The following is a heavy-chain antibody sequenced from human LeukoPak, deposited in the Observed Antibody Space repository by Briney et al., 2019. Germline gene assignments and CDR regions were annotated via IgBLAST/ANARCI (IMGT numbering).Heavy chain of an antibody. V-gene: IGHV1-46*01. CDR2: INPRGGST. Sequence: ASVKVSCKASGYTFTSHFMHWVRQAPGQGLEWMGIINPRGGSTSYTQKFQGRVTMTRDTSTSTVYMELSSLRSEDTAVYYCARVKSYYYDTSDKDAFISGAKGQWSPSLQ. J-gene: IGHJ3*02. CDR3: ARVKSYYYDTSDKDAFIS. D-gene: IGHD3-22*01. CDR1: GYTFTSHF.